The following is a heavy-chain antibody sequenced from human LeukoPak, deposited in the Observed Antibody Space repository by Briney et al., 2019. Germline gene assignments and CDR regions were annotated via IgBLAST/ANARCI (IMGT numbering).Heavy chain of an antibody. J-gene: IGHJ4*02. Sequence: GGSLRLSCAASGFTFDDYAMHWVRQAPGKGLECVSGISWNSGSIGYADSVKGRFTISRDNAKNSLYLQMNSLRPEDTAVYYCGREIEAPGKTLDYWGQGTLVTVSS. CDR3: GREIEAPGKTLDY. CDR2: ISWNSGSI. CDR1: GFTFDDYA. V-gene: IGHV3-9*01.